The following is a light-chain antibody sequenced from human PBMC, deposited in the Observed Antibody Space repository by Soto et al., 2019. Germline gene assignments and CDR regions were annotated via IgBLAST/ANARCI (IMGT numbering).Light chain of an antibody. J-gene: IGKJ1*01. CDR1: QSVSSN. CDR3: QESYSTLWGT. Sequence: EIVMTQSPATLSVSPGEIATLSCSASQSVSSNLAWYQQKPGQAPRLLIYGASTRATGIPARFSGSGSGTEFTLTISSLEPEDFATYYCQESYSTLWGTCGQGTKVDIK. CDR2: GAS. V-gene: IGKV3-15*01.